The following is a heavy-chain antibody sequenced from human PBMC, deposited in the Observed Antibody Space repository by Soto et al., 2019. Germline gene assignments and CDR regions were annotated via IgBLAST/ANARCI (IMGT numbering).Heavy chain of an antibody. D-gene: IGHD2-2*01. Sequence: GGSLRLSCAASGFTFSSYSMNWVRQAPGKGLEWVPSISSSSSYIYYADSVKGRFTISRDNAKNSLYLQMNSLRAEDTAVYYCARTLDIVVVPAVGWFDPWGQGTLVTVSS. CDR1: GFTFSSYS. CDR3: ARTLDIVVVPAVGWFDP. CDR2: ISSSSSYI. V-gene: IGHV3-21*01. J-gene: IGHJ5*02.